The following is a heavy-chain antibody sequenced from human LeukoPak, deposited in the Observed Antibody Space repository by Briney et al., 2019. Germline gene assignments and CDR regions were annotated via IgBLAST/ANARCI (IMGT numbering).Heavy chain of an antibody. Sequence: SVKVSCKASGGTFSSYAISWVRQAPGQGLEWMGGIIPIFGTANYAQKFQGRVTITADESTSTAYMELSSLRSEDTAVYYCARQASYGYYVDYWGQGTLVTVSS. V-gene: IGHV1-69*01. CDR3: ARQASYGYYVDY. D-gene: IGHD5-18*01. CDR1: GGTFSSYA. J-gene: IGHJ4*02. CDR2: IIPIFGTA.